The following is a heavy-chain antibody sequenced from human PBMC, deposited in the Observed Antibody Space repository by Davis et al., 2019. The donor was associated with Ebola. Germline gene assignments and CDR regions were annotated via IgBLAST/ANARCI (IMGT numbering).Heavy chain of an antibody. Sequence: MPSETLSLTCTVSGGSISSSSYYWGWLRQPPGKGLEWIGSIYYSGSTYYNPSLKSRVTISVDTSKNQFSLKLSSATAADTAVYYCASPYYDSSGYYYFDYWGQGTLVTVSS. CDR1: GGSISSSSYY. CDR2: IYYSGST. J-gene: IGHJ4*02. V-gene: IGHV4-39*01. CDR3: ASPYYDSSGYYYFDY. D-gene: IGHD3-22*01.